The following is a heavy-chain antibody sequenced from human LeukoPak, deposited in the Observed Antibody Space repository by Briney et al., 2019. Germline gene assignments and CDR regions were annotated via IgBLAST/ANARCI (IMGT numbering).Heavy chain of an antibody. CDR3: SRGGTTVTTPFDF. J-gene: IGHJ4*02. CDR1: GFIFNAYT. V-gene: IGHV3-21*01. Sequence: GGSLRLSCAASGFIFNAYTMNWVRQAPGRGLEWVSSISGSSSYIYYADSLGGRFTISRDNAEDSVYLQMNSLRAEDTAVYYCSRGGTTVTTPFDFWGPGTLVTVSS. CDR2: ISGSSSYI. D-gene: IGHD4-17*01.